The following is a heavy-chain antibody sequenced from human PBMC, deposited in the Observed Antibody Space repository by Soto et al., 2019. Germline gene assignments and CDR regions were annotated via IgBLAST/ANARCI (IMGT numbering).Heavy chain of an antibody. CDR3: ARRWDY. V-gene: IGHV3-74*01. D-gene: IGHD2-15*01. J-gene: IGHJ4*02. CDR1: GFTISFSKYW. CDR2: INGDGSST. Sequence: EVQLVESGGDLVQPGGSLRLSCAVSGFTISFSKYWMHWLRQAPGKGLVWVARINGDGSSTTYADSVKGRFTISRDNAKNSLYLQMNSLRDEDTAVYYCARRWDYWGQGTLVTVSS.